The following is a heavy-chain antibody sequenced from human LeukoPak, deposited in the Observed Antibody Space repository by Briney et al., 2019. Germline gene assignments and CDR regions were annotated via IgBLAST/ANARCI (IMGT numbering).Heavy chain of an antibody. CDR1: GFTFSDYY. CDR2: ISSSGSTI. D-gene: IGHD3-22*01. CDR3: AKDNPYYYDSSDYSAAGYFDL. V-gene: IGHV3-11*01. J-gene: IGHJ2*01. Sequence: PGGSLRLSCAASGFTFSDYYMSWIRQAPGKGLEWVSDISSSGSTIYYADSVKGRFTISRDNAKNSLYLQMDSLRAEDTALYYCAKDNPYYYDSSDYSAAGYFDLWGRGTLVTVSS.